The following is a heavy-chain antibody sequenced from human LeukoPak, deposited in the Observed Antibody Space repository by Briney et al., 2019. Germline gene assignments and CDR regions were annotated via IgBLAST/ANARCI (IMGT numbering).Heavy chain of an antibody. V-gene: IGHV4-61*02. J-gene: IGHJ5*02. CDR1: GGSISSGSYY. CDR3: ARASVEYYYDSSGFSRGNNWFDP. Sequence: SETLSLTCTVSGGSISSGSYYWSWIRQPAGKGLEWIGRTYTSGSTNYNPSLKSRVTISVDTSKNQFSLKLSSVTAADTAVYYCARASVEYYYDSSGFSRGNNWFDPWGQGTLVTVSS. D-gene: IGHD3-22*01. CDR2: TYTSGST.